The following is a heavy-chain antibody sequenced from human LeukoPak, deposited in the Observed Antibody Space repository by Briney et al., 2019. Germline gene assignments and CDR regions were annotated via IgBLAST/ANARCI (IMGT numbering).Heavy chain of an antibody. CDR1: GFTFGDYD. J-gene: IGHJ4*02. V-gene: IGHV3-43*02. CDR2: IRADGATT. D-gene: IGHD1-26*01. CDR3: ARDNTGSYEY. Sequence: GGSLRLSCAASGFTFGDYDMHWVRQAPGKGLEWVSLIRADGATTRYTDSVKGRSTISRDNSKDSLYLQMNSLRTEDTALYYCARDNTGSYEYWGQGTLVTVSP.